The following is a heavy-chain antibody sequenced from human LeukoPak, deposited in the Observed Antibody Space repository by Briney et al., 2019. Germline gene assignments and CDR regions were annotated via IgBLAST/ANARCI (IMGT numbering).Heavy chain of an antibody. CDR2: IKQDGSEK. D-gene: IGHD5-18*01. J-gene: IGHJ4*02. Sequence: GGSLRLSCAASGFTFSSYWMSWVRQAPGKGLEWVANIKQDGSEKYHVDSVKGRFTISRDNAKKSLFLQMNSLRAEDTAVYYCARMLLSYGFNYWGQGTLVTVSS. V-gene: IGHV3-7*01. CDR1: GFTFSSYW. CDR3: ARMLLSYGFNY.